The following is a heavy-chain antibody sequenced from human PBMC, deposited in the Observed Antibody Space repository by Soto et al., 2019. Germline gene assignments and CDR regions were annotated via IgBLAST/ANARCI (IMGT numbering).Heavy chain of an antibody. J-gene: IGHJ5*02. D-gene: IGHD2-21*01. CDR1: GFTFSNYW. CDR3: ASARHIGP. V-gene: IGHV3-7*01. Sequence: XGSLEISCAASGFTFSNYWMSWVRQAPGKGLEWVANIKEDGSERNYVDSVKGRFTISRDNAENSLYLQMNSLRAEDTAVYYCASARHIGPWGQGTLVTVSS. CDR2: IKEDGSER.